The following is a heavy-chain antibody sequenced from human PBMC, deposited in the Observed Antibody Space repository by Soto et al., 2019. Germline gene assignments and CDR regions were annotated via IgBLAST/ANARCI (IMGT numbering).Heavy chain of an antibody. CDR2: IYYSGST. CDR3: ARGYYGSGSGGYYFDY. D-gene: IGHD3-10*01. Sequence: LSLTCTVSGGSISSYYWSWIRQPPGKGLEWIGYIYYSGSTNYNPSLKSRVTISVDTSKNQFSLKLSSVTAADTAMYYCARGYYGSGSGGYYFDYWGQGTLVTVSS. CDR1: GGSISSYY. J-gene: IGHJ4*02. V-gene: IGHV4-59*01.